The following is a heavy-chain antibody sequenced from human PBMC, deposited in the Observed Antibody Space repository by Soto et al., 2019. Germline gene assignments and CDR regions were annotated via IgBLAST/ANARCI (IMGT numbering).Heavy chain of an antibody. Sequence: PSETLSLTCAVYGGSFSGYYWSWIRQPPGKGLEWIGEINHSGSTNYNPSLKSRVTISVDTSKNQFSLKLSSVTAADTAVYYCARHGPQAGHWFDPWGQGTLVTVSS. CDR2: INHSGST. CDR3: ARHGPQAGHWFDP. CDR1: GGSFSGYY. D-gene: IGHD2-8*01. V-gene: IGHV4-34*01. J-gene: IGHJ5*02.